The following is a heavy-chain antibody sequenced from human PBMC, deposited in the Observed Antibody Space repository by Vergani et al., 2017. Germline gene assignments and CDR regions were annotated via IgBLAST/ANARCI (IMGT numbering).Heavy chain of an antibody. CDR2: ISSSSSYI. Sequence: EVQLVESGGGLVKPGGSLRLSCAASGFTFSSYSMNWVRQAPGKGLEWVSSISSSSSYIYYADSVKGRFTISRDNAKNSLYLQMNSLRAEDTAVYYCAREQFEVVAAASYYYYMDVWGKGTTVTVSS. CDR1: GFTFSSYS. D-gene: IGHD2-15*01. J-gene: IGHJ6*03. V-gene: IGHV3-21*01. CDR3: AREQFEVVAAASYYYYMDV.